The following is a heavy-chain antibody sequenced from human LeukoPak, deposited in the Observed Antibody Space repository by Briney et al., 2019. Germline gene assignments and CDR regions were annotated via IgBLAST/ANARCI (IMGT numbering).Heavy chain of an antibody. CDR3: ARRPFPPTTVTTSYFYMDV. V-gene: IGHV3-21*01. CDR1: GFTFSSYT. J-gene: IGHJ6*03. CDR2: ISTTSSYI. D-gene: IGHD4-11*01. Sequence: GGSLTLSCAASGFTFSSYTMNWVRQATGKGLEWVSYISTTSSYIYYADSVRGRFTISREHAQNTLFLQMHRLRAEDTAVYYCARRPFPPTTVTTSYFYMDVWGKGTTVTVSS.